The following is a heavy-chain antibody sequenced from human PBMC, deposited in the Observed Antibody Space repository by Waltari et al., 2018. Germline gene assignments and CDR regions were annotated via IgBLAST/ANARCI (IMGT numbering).Heavy chain of an antibody. V-gene: IGHV4-39*01. D-gene: IGHD1-26*01. CDR3: ASRKLTQDAFDI. Sequence: QLQLQESGPGLVKPSETLSLTCTVSGGSISSSSYYWGWTRQPPGKGLEWIGSIYYSGSTYYNPSLKSRVTISVDTSKNQFSLKLSSVTAADTAVYYCASRKLTQDAFDIWGQGTMVTVSS. J-gene: IGHJ3*02. CDR2: IYYSGST. CDR1: GGSISSSSYY.